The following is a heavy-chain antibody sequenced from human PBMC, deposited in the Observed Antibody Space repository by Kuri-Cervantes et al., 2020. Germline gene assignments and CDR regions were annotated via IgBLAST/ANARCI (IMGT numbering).Heavy chain of an antibody. Sequence: ESLKISCTVSGYSISSGYYWGWIRQTPEKGLEWIGSIYESGSNYYTPSLESRVTLSVDTSKNQFSLKLRSVTAADTAVYYCARGEQLHYFDYWGQGTLVTVSS. J-gene: IGHJ4*02. V-gene: IGHV4-38-2*02. D-gene: IGHD6-13*01. CDR2: IYESGSN. CDR1: GYSISSGYY. CDR3: ARGEQLHYFDY.